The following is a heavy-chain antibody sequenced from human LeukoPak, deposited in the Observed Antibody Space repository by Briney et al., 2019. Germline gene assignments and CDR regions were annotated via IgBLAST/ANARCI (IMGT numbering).Heavy chain of an antibody. J-gene: IGHJ4*02. Sequence: SETLSLTCTVSGGSISSGSYYWSWIRQPAGKGLEWIGRIYASGSTNYNPSLKSRVTISVDTSKNQFSLKLSSVTAADTAAYYCAGTSSRGRGYWGQGTLVTVSS. CDR1: GGSISSGSYY. V-gene: IGHV4-61*02. D-gene: IGHD2-2*01. CDR2: IYASGST. CDR3: AGTSSRGRGY.